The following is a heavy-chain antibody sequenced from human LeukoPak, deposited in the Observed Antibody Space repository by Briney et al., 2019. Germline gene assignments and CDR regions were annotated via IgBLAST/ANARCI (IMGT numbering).Heavy chain of an antibody. CDR2: IYYSGST. V-gene: IGHV4-59*08. CDR3: ARHLTPNWYFDY. J-gene: IGHJ4*02. D-gene: IGHD7-27*01. CDR1: GGSISSYY. Sequence: KASETLSLTCTVSGGSISSYYWSWIRQPPGKGLEWIGYIYYSGSTNYNPSLKSRVTISVDTSKNQFSLKLSSVTAADTAVYYCARHLTPNWYFDYWGQGTLVTVSS.